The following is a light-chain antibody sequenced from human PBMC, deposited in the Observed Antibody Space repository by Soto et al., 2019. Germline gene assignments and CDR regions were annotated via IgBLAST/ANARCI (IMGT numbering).Light chain of an antibody. CDR2: EVS. Sequence: QSVLTQPAPVSGSPGQSITISCTGTSSDVGAYNYVSWYQQHPGKAPKLMIYEVSDRPSGISNRFSGSKSGNTASLTISGLQSEDEADYYCSSYTSTTTLVFGTGTKVTVL. J-gene: IGLJ1*01. CDR1: SSDVGAYNY. V-gene: IGLV2-14*01. CDR3: SSYTSTTTLV.